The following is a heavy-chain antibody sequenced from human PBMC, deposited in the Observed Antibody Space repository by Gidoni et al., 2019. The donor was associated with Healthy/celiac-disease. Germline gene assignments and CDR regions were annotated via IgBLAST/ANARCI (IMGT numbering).Heavy chain of an antibody. CDR2: ISSSSSYI. Sequence: VQLVESGGGLVKPGGSLSLSCAASGFPFSSYSMNWVRQAPGKGLGWVSSISSSSSYIYYADSVKGRFTISRDNAKNSLYLQMNSLRAEDTAVYYCARGGGAAYFDYWGQGTLVTVSS. CDR1: GFPFSSYS. CDR3: ARGGGAAYFDY. D-gene: IGHD3-16*01. J-gene: IGHJ4*02. V-gene: IGHV3-21*01.